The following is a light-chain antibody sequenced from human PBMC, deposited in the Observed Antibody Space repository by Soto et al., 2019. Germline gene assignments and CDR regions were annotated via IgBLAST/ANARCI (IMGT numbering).Light chain of an antibody. J-gene: IGLJ3*02. V-gene: IGLV2-8*01. Sequence: ALTQPPSASASPGQSVTISCTGTSSDVGGYNYVSWYQQYPGRAPKLMIYEVTKRPSGVPDRFSGSKSGNTASLTVSGLQAEDEADYYCSSYAASNNFYFVFGGGTQLTVL. CDR1: SSDVGGYNY. CDR2: EVT. CDR3: SSYAASNNFYFV.